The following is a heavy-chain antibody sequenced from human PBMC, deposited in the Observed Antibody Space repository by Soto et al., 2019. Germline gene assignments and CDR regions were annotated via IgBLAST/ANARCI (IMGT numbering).Heavy chain of an antibody. CDR1: GFTFSSYS. Sequence: EVQLVESGGGLVQPGVSLRLSCAASGFTFSSYSMNWVRQAPGKGLEWVSYISAVSETIYYADSVKGRFTISRDNAKNSLYLQMDSLRDEDTAVYYCARPKGIHWYFNLWGRGTLVTVSS. J-gene: IGHJ2*01. V-gene: IGHV3-48*02. CDR2: ISAVSETI. CDR3: ARPKGIHWYFNL.